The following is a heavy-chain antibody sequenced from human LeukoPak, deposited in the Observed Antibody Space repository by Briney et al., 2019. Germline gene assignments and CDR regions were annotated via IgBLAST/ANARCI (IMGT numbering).Heavy chain of an antibody. D-gene: IGHD6-6*01. Sequence: PSETLSLTCTVSGGSISSYYWSWIRQPPGKGLEWIGYIYYSGSTNYNPSLKSRVTISVDTSKNQFSLKLSSVTAADTAEYYCARQSIYYGMDVWGQGTTVTVSS. V-gene: IGHV4-59*08. CDR3: ARQSIYYGMDV. CDR2: IYYSGST. J-gene: IGHJ6*02. CDR1: GGSISSYY.